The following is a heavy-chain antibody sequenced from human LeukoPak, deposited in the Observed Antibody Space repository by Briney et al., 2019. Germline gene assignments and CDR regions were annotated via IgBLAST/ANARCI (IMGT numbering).Heavy chain of an antibody. D-gene: IGHD2-2*01. Sequence: PSETLSLTCTVSGGSISSYYWSWIRQPPGKGLEWIGEINHSGSTNYNPSLKSRVTISVDTSKNQFSLKLSSVTAADTAVYYCARMAAMVALDYCGQGTRVTVSS. CDR1: GGSISSYY. CDR2: INHSGST. J-gene: IGHJ4*02. V-gene: IGHV4-34*01. CDR3: ARMAAMVALDY.